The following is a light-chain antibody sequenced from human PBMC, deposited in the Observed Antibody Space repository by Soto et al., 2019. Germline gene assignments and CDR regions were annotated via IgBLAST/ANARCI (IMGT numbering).Light chain of an antibody. CDR2: AAS. CDR1: QSINSY. J-gene: IGKJ5*01. V-gene: IGKV1-39*01. CDR3: QQSYSTPIT. Sequence: DIQMTQSPSSLSASVGDRVTITCRASQSINSYLNWYQQKPGKAPKLLIYAASSLQSGVPSRFSGSGSGTDFTLTISSLQPEDFGTYYCQQSYSTPITLGQGTRLEIK.